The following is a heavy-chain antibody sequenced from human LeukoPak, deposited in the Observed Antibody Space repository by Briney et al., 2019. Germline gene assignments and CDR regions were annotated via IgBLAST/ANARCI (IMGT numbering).Heavy chain of an antibody. CDR1: GFTFSNYP. CDR3: AKEASSGLYYFDY. J-gene: IGHJ4*02. CDR2: ISGSGAST. V-gene: IGHV3-23*01. D-gene: IGHD6-19*01. Sequence: AGSLRLSCAASGFTFSNYPMSWVRQAPGKGLEWVSAISGSGASTYYADSVKGRFTISRDNSKNTLYLQMNSLRAEDTAVYYCAKEASSGLYYFDYWGQGTLVTVSS.